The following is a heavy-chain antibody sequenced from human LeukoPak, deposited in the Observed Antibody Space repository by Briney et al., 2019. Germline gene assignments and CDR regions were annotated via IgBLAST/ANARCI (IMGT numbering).Heavy chain of an antibody. D-gene: IGHD3-3*01. J-gene: IGHJ6*03. CDR1: GFTFNDYA. CDR2: IDWDASTV. Sequence: GGSLRLSCVAAGFTFNDYAMHWVRQVSGKGPEWVAFIDWDASTVFYADSVKGRFTISRDNSRNTLYLQMNSLRAEDTAVYYCAKAPIFWSVPYYMDVWGKGTTVTVSS. V-gene: IGHV3-43D*04. CDR3: AKAPIFWSVPYYMDV.